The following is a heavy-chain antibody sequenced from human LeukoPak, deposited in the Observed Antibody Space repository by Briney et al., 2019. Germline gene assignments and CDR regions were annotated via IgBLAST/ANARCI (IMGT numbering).Heavy chain of an antibody. Sequence: SETLSLTCTVSGGSISSYYWSWIRQPAGKGLEWIGRIYTSGSTNYNPSLKSRVTMSVETSKNQFSLKLSSVTAADTAVYYCPRERSSGSSLDYWGQGTLVTVSS. D-gene: IGHD1-26*01. CDR3: PRERSSGSSLDY. CDR2: IYTSGST. J-gene: IGHJ4*02. CDR1: GGSISSYY. V-gene: IGHV4-4*07.